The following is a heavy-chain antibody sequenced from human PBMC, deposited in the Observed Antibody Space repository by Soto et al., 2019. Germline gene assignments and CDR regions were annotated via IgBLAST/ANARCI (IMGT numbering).Heavy chain of an antibody. V-gene: IGHV4-34*01. CDR3: ARDKTTGRFDY. CDR1: GGSFSGYY. Sequence: QVQLQQWGAGLLKPSETLSLTCAVYGGSFSGYYWTWIRQPPGTGLEWSVQITHSGSTNYNPSLKIRVTISVDTSKNHFSLKRTSVTAADTAVYYCARDKTTGRFDYWGQGTLVTVSP. CDR2: ITHSGST. D-gene: IGHD1-7*01. J-gene: IGHJ4*02.